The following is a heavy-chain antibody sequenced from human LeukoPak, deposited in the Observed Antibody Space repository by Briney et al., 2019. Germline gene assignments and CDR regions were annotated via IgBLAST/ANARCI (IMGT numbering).Heavy chain of an antibody. D-gene: IGHD2-15*01. CDR1: GFTFSNYG. V-gene: IGHV3-30*18. CDR2: ISYDGSNK. CDR3: EKDRWFPQNWFAG. Sequence: RGGSVRLSCASSGFTFSNYGMHWVRQAPGKGLEWVAVISYDGSNKYYAHSVKGRFTISRDTSKNTLYLQMNRLTADDTAVYYCEKDRWFPQNWFAGGSQGSLVTVS. J-gene: IGHJ5*02.